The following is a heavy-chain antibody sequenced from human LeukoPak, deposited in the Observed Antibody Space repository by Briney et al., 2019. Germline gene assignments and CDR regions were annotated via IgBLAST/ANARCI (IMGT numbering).Heavy chain of an antibody. Sequence: PGGSLRLSCAASGFTFSTYAVSWVRQAPGKGLEWISAISGSGGSAYYADSVRGRFTISRDNSKNTLFLQMNSLRAEDTAIYYCAKGSAAVRPYYFDYWGRGTLVTVSS. CDR2: ISGSGGSA. CDR1: GFTFSTYA. CDR3: AKGSAAVRPYYFDY. J-gene: IGHJ4*02. D-gene: IGHD3-10*01. V-gene: IGHV3-23*01.